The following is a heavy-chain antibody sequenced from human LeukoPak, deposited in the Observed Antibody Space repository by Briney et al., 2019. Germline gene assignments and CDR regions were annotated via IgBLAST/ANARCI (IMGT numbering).Heavy chain of an antibody. CDR3: ASRPSNTWAGPLDF. D-gene: IGHD6-13*01. V-gene: IGHV3-23*01. CDR2: SRADDYST. Sequence: GGSLRLSCVAPGFAFSDSAMSWVRLTAGKGLEWVSLSRADDYSTYYADSVKGRFTISRDNSKNTMYLQMNSLRAEDTAIYYCASRPSNTWAGPLDFWGQGTLVIVSS. J-gene: IGHJ4*02. CDR1: GFAFSDSA.